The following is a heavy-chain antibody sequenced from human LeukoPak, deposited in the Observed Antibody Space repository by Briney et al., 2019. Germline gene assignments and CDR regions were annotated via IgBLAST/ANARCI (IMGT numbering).Heavy chain of an antibody. J-gene: IGHJ4*02. D-gene: IGHD6-13*01. CDR2: INPNSGGT. CDR3: AREFRRIAAAGDRIDY. V-gene: IGHV1-2*06. Sequence: GASVKVSCKASGYTFTGYYMHWVRQAPGQGLEWMGRINPNSGGTNYAQKFQGRVTMTRDTSISTAYMELSRLRSDDTAVYYCAREFRRIAAAGDRIDYWGQGTLVTVSS. CDR1: GYTFTGYY.